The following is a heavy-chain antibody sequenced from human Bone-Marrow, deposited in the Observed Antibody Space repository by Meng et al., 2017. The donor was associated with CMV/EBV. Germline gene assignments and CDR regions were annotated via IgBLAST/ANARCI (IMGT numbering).Heavy chain of an antibody. CDR1: GFTFSSYW. J-gene: IGHJ4*02. Sequence: GESLKISCAASGFTFSSYWMNWVRQAPGKGLEWVSYISSSGSNIYYADSVKGRFTISRDNAKNSLYLQMNSLRAKDTAVYYCAKGYTTFGAPFDDWGQGTLVTVSS. V-gene: IGHV3-48*04. CDR2: ISSSGSNI. CDR3: AKGYTTFGAPFDD. D-gene: IGHD3-3*01.